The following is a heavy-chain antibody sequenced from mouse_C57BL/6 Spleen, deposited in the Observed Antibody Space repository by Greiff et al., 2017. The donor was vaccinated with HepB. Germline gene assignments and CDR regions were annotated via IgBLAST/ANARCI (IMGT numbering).Heavy chain of an antibody. Sequence: QVQLQQPGAELVMPGASVKLSCKASGYTFTSYWMHSVKQRPGQGLEWIGEIDPSDSYTNYNQKFKGKSTLTVDKSSSTAYMQLSSLTSEDSAVYYCASRRTGSFDYWGQGTTLTVSS. CDR3: ASRRTGSFDY. CDR2: IDPSDSYT. J-gene: IGHJ2*01. V-gene: IGHV1-69*01. CDR1: GYTFTSYW.